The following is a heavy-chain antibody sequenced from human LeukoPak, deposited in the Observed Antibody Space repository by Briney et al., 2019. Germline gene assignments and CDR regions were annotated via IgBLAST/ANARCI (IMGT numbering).Heavy chain of an antibody. CDR3: ASGAQSLATAVTRGDYFDY. Sequence: ASVKVSCKASGYTFTGFCMHWVRQAPGQGLEWMGWINPNSGGTNYAQKFQGRVTMTRDTSITTAYMELNRLRSDDTAVYYCASGAQSLATAVTRGDYFDYWGRGTLVTVSS. V-gene: IGHV1-2*02. CDR2: INPNSGGT. CDR1: GYTFTGFC. D-gene: IGHD6-13*01. J-gene: IGHJ4*02.